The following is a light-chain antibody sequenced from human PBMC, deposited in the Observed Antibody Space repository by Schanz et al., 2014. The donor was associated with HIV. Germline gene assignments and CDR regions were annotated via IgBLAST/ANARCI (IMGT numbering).Light chain of an antibody. V-gene: IGKV1-5*03. CDR2: KAS. Sequence: DIQMTQSPSTLSASVGDRVTITCRACQSISAWLAWYQQKPGKAPRLLIYKASTLEGGVPSRFSGSGSGTEFTLTITSLQPDDFATYYCQQYNTNSYTFGQGTKLEIK. CDR1: QSISAW. CDR3: QQYNTNSYT. J-gene: IGKJ2*01.